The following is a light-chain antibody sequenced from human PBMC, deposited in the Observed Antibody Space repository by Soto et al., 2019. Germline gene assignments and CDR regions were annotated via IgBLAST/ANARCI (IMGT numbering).Light chain of an antibody. CDR1: QSVSSY. V-gene: IGKV3-20*01. J-gene: IGKJ1*01. Sequence: ALTQSKDTLSVSPGERATLSCRASQSVSSYLAWYQQKPGQAPRLLIYDASNRATGIPDRFSDSGSGTDFTLTISRLEPEDFAVYYCQQYGSSPWTFGQGTKVDIK. CDR2: DAS. CDR3: QQYGSSPWT.